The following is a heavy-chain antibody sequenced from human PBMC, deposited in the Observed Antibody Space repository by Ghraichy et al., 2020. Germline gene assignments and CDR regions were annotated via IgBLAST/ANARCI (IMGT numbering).Heavy chain of an antibody. CDR2: INHSGST. J-gene: IGHJ4*02. CDR3: ARGWIAVAEFDD. V-gene: IGHV4-34*01. Sequence: SETLSLTCAVYGGSFSGYYWSWIRQPPGKGLEWIGEINHSGSTNYNPSLKSRVTISVDTSKNQFSLKLSAVTAADTAVYYCARGWIAVAEFDDWGQGTLVTFSS. CDR1: GGSFSGYY. D-gene: IGHD6-19*01.